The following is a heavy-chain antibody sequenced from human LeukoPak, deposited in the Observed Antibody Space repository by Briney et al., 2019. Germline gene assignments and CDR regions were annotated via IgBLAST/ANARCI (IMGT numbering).Heavy chain of an antibody. V-gene: IGHV3-7*01. CDR3: AREGQQLFYYYYYMDV. CDR1: GFTFSSYW. D-gene: IGHD6-13*01. Sequence: PGGSLRLSCAASGFTFSSYWMSWVRQAPGKGLEWVANIKQDGSEKYYVDSVKGRFTISRDNAKNSLYLQVNSLRAEDTAVYYCAREGQQLFYYYYYMDVWGKGTTVTVSS. J-gene: IGHJ6*03. CDR2: IKQDGSEK.